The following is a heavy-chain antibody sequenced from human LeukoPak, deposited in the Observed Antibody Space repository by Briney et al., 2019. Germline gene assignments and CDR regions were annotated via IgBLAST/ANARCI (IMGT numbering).Heavy chain of an antibody. V-gene: IGHV4-38-2*02. CDR3: ARGPYSYDSSGAFDI. D-gene: IGHD3-22*01. Sequence: SETLSLTCTVSGYSISSGYFWGWIRQPPGKGLEWIGSIYHSGTTYYNPSLKSRVTISVDTSKNQFSLKLTSVTAADTAVYFCARGPYSYDSSGAFDIWGQGTMVTVSS. CDR2: IYHSGTT. J-gene: IGHJ3*02. CDR1: GYSISSGYF.